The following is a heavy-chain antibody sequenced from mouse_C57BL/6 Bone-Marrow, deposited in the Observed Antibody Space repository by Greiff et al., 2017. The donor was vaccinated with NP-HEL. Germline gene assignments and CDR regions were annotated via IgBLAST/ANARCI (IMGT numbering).Heavy chain of an antibody. Sequence: EVKLMESEGGLVQPGSSMKLSCTTSGFTFSDYYMAWVRQVPEKGLDWVANINYDGSSTYYLDSLKSRFIISRDNAKKILYLQMSSLKSEDTATYYCAREGGLRRRTYAMDYWGQGTSVTVSS. CDR2: INYDGSST. V-gene: IGHV5-16*01. D-gene: IGHD2-4*01. J-gene: IGHJ4*01. CDR1: GFTFSDYY. CDR3: AREGGLRRRTYAMDY.